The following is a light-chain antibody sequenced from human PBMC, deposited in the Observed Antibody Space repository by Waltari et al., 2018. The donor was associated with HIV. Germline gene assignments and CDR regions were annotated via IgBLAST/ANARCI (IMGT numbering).Light chain of an antibody. V-gene: IGKV2-28*01. J-gene: IGKJ1*01. CDR3: MRTLQTPWT. CDR1: QSLTHDNGFNY. Sequence: ILVTQSPQFLSVTSGEPASISCESSQSLTHDNGFNYLDWYVQRAGRSPQLLIHLASSRDSDVPARFSGTVSGTNFTLTISSLESSDVGLYYCMRTLQTPWTFGQGTRV. CDR2: LAS.